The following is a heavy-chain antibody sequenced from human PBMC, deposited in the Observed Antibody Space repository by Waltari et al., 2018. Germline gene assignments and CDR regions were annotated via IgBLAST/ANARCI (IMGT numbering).Heavy chain of an antibody. CDR3: ARGGCSSWWDVASSWFDH. CDR2: IYYSGST. J-gene: IGHJ5*02. CDR1: GGSITSGDYY. Sequence: QVQLQESGPGLVKPSQTLSLTCTVPGGSITSGDYYWSWIRLPPGKDLEWIGYIYYSGSTYYNPSLKSRVTISVDTSKNQFSLKLTSVTAADTAVYYCARGGCSSWWDVASSWFDHWGQGTLVTVSS. D-gene: IGHD6-13*01. V-gene: IGHV4-30-4*08.